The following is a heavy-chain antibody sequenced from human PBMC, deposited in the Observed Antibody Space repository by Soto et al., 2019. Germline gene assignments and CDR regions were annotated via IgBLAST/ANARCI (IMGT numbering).Heavy chain of an antibody. J-gene: IGHJ4*02. Sequence: TLSLTCAVYGGSFSGYYWSWIRQPPGKGLEWLGEINHSGITDYNPSLKSRITISIDTSKKQFSLKLNSVTAADTAVYYCAIGPRMWLAGGGYWGQGTQVTVSS. CDR1: GGSFSGYY. V-gene: IGHV4-34*01. CDR3: AIGPRMWLAGGGY. D-gene: IGHD6-19*01. CDR2: INHSGIT.